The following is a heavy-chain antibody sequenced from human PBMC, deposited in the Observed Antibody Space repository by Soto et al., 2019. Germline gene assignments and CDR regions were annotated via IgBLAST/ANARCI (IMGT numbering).Heavy chain of an antibody. CDR3: ARSIVVVTALDY. D-gene: IGHD2-21*02. Sequence: QVQLVQSGAEEKKPGASVKVSCKASGYTFTSYAMHWVRQAPGQRLEWMGWINAGSGNTKYSQKFQGRVTITRDTYASTAYMELSSLRSEDTAVYYCARSIVVVTALDYWGQGTLVTVSS. J-gene: IGHJ4*02. CDR1: GYTFTSYA. V-gene: IGHV1-3*05. CDR2: INAGSGNT.